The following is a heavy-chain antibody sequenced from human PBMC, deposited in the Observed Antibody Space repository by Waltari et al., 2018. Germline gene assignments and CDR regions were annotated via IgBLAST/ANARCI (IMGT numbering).Heavy chain of an antibody. V-gene: IGHV3-74*03. J-gene: IGHJ4*02. CDR1: GFTFSMSW. Sequence: EMQLVESGGGSVQPGDSLRLPCAAFGFTFSMSWMHWVRQAPGKGLIWVSRIGTDGKNAEYADSVKGRFTISRDNAKNVVYLQMNSLRAEDTGRYYCAREPVGVVRTDFWGQGTQVTVSS. D-gene: IGHD3-16*01. CDR2: IGTDGKNA. CDR3: AREPVGVVRTDF.